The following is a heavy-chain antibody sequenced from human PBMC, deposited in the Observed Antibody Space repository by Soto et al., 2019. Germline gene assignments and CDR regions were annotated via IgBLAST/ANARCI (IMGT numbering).Heavy chain of an antibody. V-gene: IGHV3-21*01. CDR1: GFTLSSYS. J-gene: IGHJ6*01. Sequence: EVQLVESGGGLVKPGGSLRLSCAASGFTLSSYSMNWVRQAPGKGLEWVSSISSSSSYIYYADSVKGRFTISRDNAKNSRYLQMNSLRAEEKAVYYCEGDQLMVGVTPNYYYGMEVWGQGTTGTLSS. D-gene: IGHD2-21*02. CDR2: ISSSSSYI. CDR3: EGDQLMVGVTPNYYYGMEV.